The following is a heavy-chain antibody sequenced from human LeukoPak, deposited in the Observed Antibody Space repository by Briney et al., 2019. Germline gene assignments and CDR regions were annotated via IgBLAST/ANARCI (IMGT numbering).Heavy chain of an antibody. Sequence: ASVKVSCKASGYTFTSYGISWVRQAPGQGLEWMGWISAYNGNTNYAQKLQGRVTMTTDTSTSTAYMELRSLRSDDTAVYYCARSPDYDSRGYYLNWFDPWGQGTLVTVSS. D-gene: IGHD3-22*01. CDR1: GYTFTSYG. J-gene: IGHJ5*02. CDR3: ARSPDYDSRGYYLNWFDP. V-gene: IGHV1-18*01. CDR2: ISAYNGNT.